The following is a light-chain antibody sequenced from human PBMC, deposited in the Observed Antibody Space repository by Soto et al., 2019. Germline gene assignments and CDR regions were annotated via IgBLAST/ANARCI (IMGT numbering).Light chain of an antibody. CDR1: QSVSSSY. CDR2: GAS. J-gene: IGKJ2*01. V-gene: IGKV3-20*01. Sequence: EIVLTQSPGTLSLSPGERATISCRASQSVSSSYLAWYQQKPGQAPRLLIYGASSRATGIPDRFSGSASGTDFTLTISRLEPEDFAVYYCQQYGNSPYTFGQGTKLEIK. CDR3: QQYGNSPYT.